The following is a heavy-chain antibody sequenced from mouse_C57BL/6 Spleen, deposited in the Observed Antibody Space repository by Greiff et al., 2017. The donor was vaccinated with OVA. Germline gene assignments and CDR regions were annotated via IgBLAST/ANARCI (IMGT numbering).Heavy chain of an antibody. Sequence: VQLQQSGPELVKPGASVKISCKASGYTFTDYYMNWVKQSHGKSLEWIGDINPNNGGTSYNQKFKGKATLTVDKSSSTAYMELRSLTSEDSAVYYCARCDTVDWYFDVWGTGATVTVAS. D-gene: IGHD1-1*01. CDR1: GYTFTDYY. CDR3: ARCDTVDWYFDV. J-gene: IGHJ1*03. V-gene: IGHV1-26*01. CDR2: INPNNGGT.